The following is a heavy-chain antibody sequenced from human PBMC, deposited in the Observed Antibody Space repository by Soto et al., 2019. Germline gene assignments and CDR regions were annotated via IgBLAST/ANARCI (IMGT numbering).Heavy chain of an antibody. CDR3: ARLAEGFDY. J-gene: IGHJ4*02. D-gene: IGHD3-3*02. CDR2: IYHSGST. CDR1: GGSISSSNW. Sequence: QVQLQESGPGLVKPSGTLSLTCAVSGGSISSSNWWSWVRQPPGKWLEWIGEIYHSGSTNYKTSLKLRITISVDKSKHHFSLKLSSGTAADTDVDYCARLAEGFDYWGQGTLVTVSS. V-gene: IGHV4-4*02.